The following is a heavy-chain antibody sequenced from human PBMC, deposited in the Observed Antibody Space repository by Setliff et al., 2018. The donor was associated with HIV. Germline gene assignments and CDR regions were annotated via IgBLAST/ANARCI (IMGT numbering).Heavy chain of an antibody. D-gene: IGHD2-2*01. CDR1: GFTITSDA. CDR3: AKAPLGYCSSATCYQFDY. V-gene: IGHV3-23*01. J-gene: IGHJ4*02. CDR2: ISGRSGGST. Sequence: GGSLRLSCAASGFTITSDAMSWVRLAPGKGLEWVSAISGRSGGSTYYADSVKGRFTISRDNSKNTLYLQMNSLRAEDTAIYFCAKAPLGYCSSATCYQFDYWGQGTLVTVSS.